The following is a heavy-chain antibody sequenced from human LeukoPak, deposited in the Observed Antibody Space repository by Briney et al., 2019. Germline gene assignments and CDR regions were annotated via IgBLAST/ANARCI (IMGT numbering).Heavy chain of an antibody. CDR2: INHSGST. CDR3: ARGIVTHGEGWFDP. Sequence: PSETLSLTCAVYGGSFSGYYWSWIRQPPGKGLEWIGEINHSGSTNYNPSLKSRVTISVDTSKNQFSLKLSSVTAADTAVYYCARGIVTHGEGWFDPWGQGTLVTVSS. CDR1: GGSFSGYY. D-gene: IGHD4-17*01. V-gene: IGHV4-34*01. J-gene: IGHJ5*02.